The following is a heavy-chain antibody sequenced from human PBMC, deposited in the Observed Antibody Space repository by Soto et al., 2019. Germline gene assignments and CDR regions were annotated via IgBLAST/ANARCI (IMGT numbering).Heavy chain of an antibody. CDR3: ARGYDYFDAFDI. Sequence: QVQLQESGPGLVKPSQTLSLTSTVSGGSISSGGYYWSWSRQHPGKGLEWIGYIYYSGSTYYNPSLKSRVTISVDTSKNQFSLKLSSVTAADTAVYYCARGYDYFDAFDIWGQGTMVTVSS. V-gene: IGHV4-31*03. CDR2: IYYSGST. D-gene: IGHD4-17*01. J-gene: IGHJ3*02. CDR1: GGSISSGGYY.